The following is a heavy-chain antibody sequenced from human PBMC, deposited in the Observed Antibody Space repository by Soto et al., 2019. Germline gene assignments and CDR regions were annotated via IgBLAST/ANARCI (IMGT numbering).Heavy chain of an antibody. J-gene: IGHJ6*03. CDR1: GFTFSSYA. V-gene: IGHV3-23*01. Sequence: EVQLLESGGGLVQPGGSRRLSCAASGFTFSSYAMSWVRQAPGKGLEWVSTISDSGSTYYADSVKGRFTISRDISQNPLYVQMSSLRAEDTAVYYCAKGGEGYCSGTSCLYHMDAWGKGTTVTVSS. D-gene: IGHD2-15*01. CDR3: AKGGEGYCSGTSCLYHMDA. CDR2: ISDSGST.